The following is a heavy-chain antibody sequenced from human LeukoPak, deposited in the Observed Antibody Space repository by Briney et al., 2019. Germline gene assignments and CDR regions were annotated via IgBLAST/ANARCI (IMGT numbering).Heavy chain of an antibody. CDR1: GGSISRYY. D-gene: IGHD1-1*01. Sequence: SETLSLTCTVSGGSISRYYWSWIRQPPGKGLEWIGYIYYSGSTNYNPSLKSRVTISVDTSKNQFSLKLSSVTAADTAVYYCASTTGVYFDYWGQGTLVTVSS. CDR3: ASTTGVYFDY. V-gene: IGHV4-59*01. J-gene: IGHJ4*02. CDR2: IYYSGST.